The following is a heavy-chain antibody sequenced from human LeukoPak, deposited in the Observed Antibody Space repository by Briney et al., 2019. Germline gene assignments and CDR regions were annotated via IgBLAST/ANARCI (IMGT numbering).Heavy chain of an antibody. D-gene: IGHD4/OR15-4a*01. J-gene: IGHJ4*02. CDR3: ARRAGAYSHPYDY. Sequence: GGSLRLSCAASGFTFNSYGMHWVRQAPGKVLEWVAVISYDGSNKYYADSVKGRFTISRDNSKNTLYLQMNSLRAEDTAVYYCARRAGAYSHPYDYWGQGTLVTVSS. CDR1: GFTFNSYG. CDR2: ISYDGSNK. V-gene: IGHV3-30*03.